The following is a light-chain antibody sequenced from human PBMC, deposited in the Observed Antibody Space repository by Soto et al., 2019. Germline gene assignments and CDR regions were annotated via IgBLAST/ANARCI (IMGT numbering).Light chain of an antibody. CDR1: QSVSSY. CDR3: QQRSNWPPIT. Sequence: EIVFVPPPSTLSLPPRERAPLSCRASQSVSSYLAWYQQKPGQAPRLLIYDASNRATGIPARFSGSGSGTDFTLTISSLEPEDFAVYYCQQRSNWPPITFGQGTRLEIK. CDR2: DAS. V-gene: IGKV3-11*01. J-gene: IGKJ5*01.